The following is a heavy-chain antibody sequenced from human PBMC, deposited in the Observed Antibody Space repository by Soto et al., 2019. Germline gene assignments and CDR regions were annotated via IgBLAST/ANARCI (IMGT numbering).Heavy chain of an antibody. V-gene: IGHV4-30-2*01. CDR2: IYDSGNT. J-gene: IGHJ4*02. CDR3: ARGQSAAAGNSNFDY. Sequence: QLQLQESGSGLVKPSQTLSLTCAVSGGSISGTTYSWSWIRQPPGKGLEWIGYIYDSGNTYYNPSLKSQFPISVDRSKNQFSLKLSSVTAADTAVYYCARGQSAAAGNSNFDYWGQGALVTVSS. D-gene: IGHD6-13*01. CDR1: GGSISGTTYS.